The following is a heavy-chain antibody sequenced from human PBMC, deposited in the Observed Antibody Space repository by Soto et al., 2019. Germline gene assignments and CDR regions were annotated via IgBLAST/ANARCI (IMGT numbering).Heavy chain of an antibody. D-gene: IGHD6-19*01. J-gene: IGHJ5*02. CDR2: IYYSGST. V-gene: IGHV4-59*01. CDR3: ARDGPYSSGSWNWFDP. Sequence: TLSLTCTVSGGSISSYYWSWIRQPPGKGLEWIGYIYYSGSTNYNPSLKSRVTISVDTSKNQFSLKLSSVTAADTAVYYCARDGPYSSGSWNWFDPWGQGTLVTVSS. CDR1: GGSISSYY.